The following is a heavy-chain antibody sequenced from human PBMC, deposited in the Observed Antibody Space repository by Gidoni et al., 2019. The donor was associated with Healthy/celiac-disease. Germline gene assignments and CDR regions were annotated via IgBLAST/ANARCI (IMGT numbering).Heavy chain of an antibody. CDR2: ISSSSSYI. J-gene: IGHJ6*02. Sequence: EVQLVESGGGLVKPVGSLRLFCAASGFTFSSYSMNWVRQTPGKGLEWVSAISSSSSYIYYADSVKGRFTISRDNAKNSLYLQMNSLRAEDTAVYYCARDPYYYGMDVWGQGTTVTVSS. CDR1: GFTFSSYS. CDR3: ARDPYYYGMDV. V-gene: IGHV3-21*01.